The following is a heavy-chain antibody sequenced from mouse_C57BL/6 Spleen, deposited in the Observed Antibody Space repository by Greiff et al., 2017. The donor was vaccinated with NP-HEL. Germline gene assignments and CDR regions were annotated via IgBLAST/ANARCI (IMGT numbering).Heavy chain of an antibody. CDR3: ARRGGYDEFAY. CDR1: GYTFTDYN. D-gene: IGHD2-2*01. V-gene: IGHV1-18*01. CDR2: INPNNGGT. J-gene: IGHJ3*01. Sequence: VQLQQSGPELVKPGASVKIPCKASGYTFTDYNMDWVKQSHGKSLEWIGDINPNNGGTIYNQKFKGKATLTVDKSSSTAYMELRSLTSEDTAVYYCARRGGYDEFAYWGQGTLVTVSA.